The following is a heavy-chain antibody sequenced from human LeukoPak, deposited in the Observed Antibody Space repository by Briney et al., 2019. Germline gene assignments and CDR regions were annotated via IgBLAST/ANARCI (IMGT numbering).Heavy chain of an antibody. CDR1: GFTFSSYG. CDR2: ISFDGRTK. CDR3: AKDWHSVTIFDS. Sequence: GRSLRLSCAASGFTFSSYGMHWVRQAPGKGLEWVAAISFDGRTKYYADPVKGRFTISRDNSNKTLFLQMNSLRAEDTALYYCAKDWHSVTIFDSWGQGTLVTVSS. V-gene: IGHV3-30*18. D-gene: IGHD4-17*01. J-gene: IGHJ4*02.